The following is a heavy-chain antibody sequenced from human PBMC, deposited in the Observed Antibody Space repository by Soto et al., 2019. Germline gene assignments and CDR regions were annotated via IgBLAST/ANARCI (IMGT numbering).Heavy chain of an antibody. CDR2: IDDSGST. CDR3: ARQGRNTRIVLIKHYATDF. CDR1: SGTISSRSHY. Sequence: SETLSLTCTVSSGTISSRSHYWAWIRQPLGKGLEWIGVIDDSGSTHYSESLKSRVTISVDTSKNQFSLKVSSVTATDTAVYYCARQGRNTRIVLIKHYATDFWGQGTAVTVSS. J-gene: IGHJ6*02. D-gene: IGHD1-1*01. V-gene: IGHV4-39*01.